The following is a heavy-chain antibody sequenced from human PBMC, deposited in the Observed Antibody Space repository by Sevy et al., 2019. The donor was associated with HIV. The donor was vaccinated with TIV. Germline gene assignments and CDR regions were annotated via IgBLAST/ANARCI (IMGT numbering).Heavy chain of an antibody. CDR2: IRYDGSNK. CDR1: GFTFSSYG. D-gene: IGHD6-6*01. J-gene: IGHJ6*02. CDR3: ASSYSSSLWNDYYYYGMDV. V-gene: IGHV3-30*02. Sequence: GGSLRLSCAASGFTFSSYGMHWVRQAPGKGLEWVAFIRYDGSNKYYADSVKGRFTISRVNSKNTLYLQMNSLRAEDTAVYYCASSYSSSLWNDYYYYGMDVWGQRTTVTVSS.